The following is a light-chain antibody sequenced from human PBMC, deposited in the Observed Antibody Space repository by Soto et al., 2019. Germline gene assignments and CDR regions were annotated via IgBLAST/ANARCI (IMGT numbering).Light chain of an antibody. CDR3: QQYGSPTWT. CDR2: GAS. V-gene: IGKV3-20*01. J-gene: IGKJ1*01. Sequence: EVVLTQSPLTLSLSPGERATLSCRASQSVSSNYLAWYQQKLGQAPRLLIYGASSRATGIPDRFSGSGSGTDFTLTISRLEPEDFAVYYCQQYGSPTWTFGQGTKVDIK. CDR1: QSVSSNY.